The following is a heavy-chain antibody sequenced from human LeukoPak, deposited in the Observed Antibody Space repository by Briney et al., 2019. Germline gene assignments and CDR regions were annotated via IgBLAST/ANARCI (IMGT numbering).Heavy chain of an antibody. CDR3: ARDKAVTTELTQHFQH. D-gene: IGHD4-11*01. Sequence: ASVKVSCKTSGYTFTNYGVSWVRQAPGQVLEWMGWISAYNGYTNYAQKLQVRVTMTADTSTSTAYMELRGLTSDDTAVYYCARDKAVTTELTQHFQHRGQGTLVTVSS. V-gene: IGHV1-18*01. CDR2: ISAYNGYT. J-gene: IGHJ1*01. CDR1: GYTFTNYG.